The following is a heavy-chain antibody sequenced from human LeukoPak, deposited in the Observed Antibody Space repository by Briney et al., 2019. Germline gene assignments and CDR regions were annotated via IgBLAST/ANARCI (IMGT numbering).Heavy chain of an antibody. CDR3: AKDPYYYDSSGYYYPASYFDY. Sequence: PGGSLRPSCAASGFTFSSYAMSWVRQAPGKGLEWVSAISGSGGGTYYADSVKGRFTISRDNSKNTLYLQMNSLRAEDTAVYYCAKDPYYYDSSGYYYPASYFDYWGQGTLVTVSS. V-gene: IGHV3-23*01. CDR2: ISGSGGGT. CDR1: GFTFSSYA. J-gene: IGHJ4*02. D-gene: IGHD3-22*01.